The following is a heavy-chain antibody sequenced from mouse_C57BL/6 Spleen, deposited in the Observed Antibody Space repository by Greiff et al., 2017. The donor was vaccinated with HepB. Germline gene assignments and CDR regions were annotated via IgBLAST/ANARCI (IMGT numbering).Heavy chain of an antibody. D-gene: IGHD1-1*01. CDR1: GYTFTSYW. V-gene: IGHV1-69*01. Sequence: QVQLQQPGAELVMPGASVKLSCKASGYTFTSYWMHWVKQRPGQGLEWIGEIDPSDSYTNYNQKFKGKSTLTVDTSSSTAYMQLSSLTSEDAAVYYCSRVDAASGSCWYFDVWGTGTTVTVSS. CDR2: IDPSDSYT. CDR3: SRVDAASGSCWYFDV. J-gene: IGHJ1*03.